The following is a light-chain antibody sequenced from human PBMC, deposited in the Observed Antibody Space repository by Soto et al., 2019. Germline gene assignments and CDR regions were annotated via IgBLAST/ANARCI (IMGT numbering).Light chain of an antibody. J-gene: IGKJ4*01. CDR2: EAS. Sequence: DIQMTQSPSTLSASIGDRVTITCRASQRISSRLAWYQQKPGKAPKLLIHEASSLESGVPSRFSGSGSETEFTFTISSLQPDDFATYYFPQYNSYPLTFGGCTKVEIK. CDR1: QRISSR. CDR3: PQYNSYPLT. V-gene: IGKV1-5*03.